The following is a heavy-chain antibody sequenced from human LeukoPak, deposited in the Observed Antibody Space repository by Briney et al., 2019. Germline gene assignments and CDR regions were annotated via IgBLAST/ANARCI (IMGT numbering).Heavy chain of an antibody. CDR1: GGSISGSSYF. D-gene: IGHD6-19*01. J-gene: IGHJ6*02. CDR2: IYYSGST. CDR3: GRDLSSGWYYYGMDV. Sequence: SETLSLTCTVSGGSISGSSYFCGWIRQPPGKGLDWIGRIYYSGSTNYNPSLKSRVTISVDTSKNQFSLKLSSVTAADTAVYYCGRDLSSGWYYYGMDVWGQGTTVTVSS. V-gene: IGHV4-39*07.